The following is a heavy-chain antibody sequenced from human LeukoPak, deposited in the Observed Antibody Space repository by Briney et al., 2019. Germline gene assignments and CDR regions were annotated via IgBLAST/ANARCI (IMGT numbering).Heavy chain of an antibody. V-gene: IGHV3-33*01. CDR2: IWYDGSNK. J-gene: IGHJ6*02. CDR1: GFTFSSYG. CDR3: ARAKLPRNYYYGMDV. D-gene: IGHD1-14*01. Sequence: GGSLRLSCAAYGFTFSSYGMHWVRQDPGKGLEWVAVIWYDGSNKYYADSVKGRFTISRDNSKNTLYLQMNRLRAEDSAVYNCARAKLPRNYYYGMDVWGQGTTVTVSS.